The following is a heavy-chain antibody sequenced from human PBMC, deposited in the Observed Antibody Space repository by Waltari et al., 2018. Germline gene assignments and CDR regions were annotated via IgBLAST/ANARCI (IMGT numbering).Heavy chain of an antibody. D-gene: IGHD3-16*01. J-gene: IGHJ4*02. Sequence: QVQLVQSGAEVKKPAASVTVSCKASGYTISSYDIYWWRQATGKGLEWMGWMNPNSGNTGYAQKFQGRVTMTRNTSISTAYMELSSLRSEDTAVYYCARDLTRLHIRDYWGQGTLVTVSS. V-gene: IGHV1-8*01. CDR2: MNPNSGNT. CDR3: ARDLTRLHIRDY. CDR1: GYTISSYD.